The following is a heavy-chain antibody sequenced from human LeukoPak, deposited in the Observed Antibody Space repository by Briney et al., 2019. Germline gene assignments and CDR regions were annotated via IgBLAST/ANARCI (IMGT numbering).Heavy chain of an antibody. CDR3: ARGKSSKQQVARLLDY. Sequence: GGSLRLSCAASGFTFSSYSMDWVRQAPGKGLEWVSYISSSSSTIYYADSVKGRFTISRDNAKNSLYLQMNSLRAEDTAVYYCARGKSSKQQVARLLDYWGQGTLVTVSS. CDR1: GFTFSSYS. J-gene: IGHJ4*02. V-gene: IGHV3-48*01. D-gene: IGHD6-13*01. CDR2: ISSSSSTI.